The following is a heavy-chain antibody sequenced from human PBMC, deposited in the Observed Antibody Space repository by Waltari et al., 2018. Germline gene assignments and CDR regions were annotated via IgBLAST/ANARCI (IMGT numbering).Heavy chain of an antibody. Sequence: QVQLQQWGAGLLKPSETLSLTCAVYGGSFSGYSWSWIRQPPGKGLEWIGEINHSGSTNYNPSLKSRVTISVDTSKNQFSLKLSSVTAADTAVYYCARVRGSYYVGRYFDLWGRGTLVTVSS. V-gene: IGHV4-34*01. CDR2: INHSGST. CDR1: GGSFSGYS. D-gene: IGHD1-26*01. CDR3: ARVRGSYYVGRYFDL. J-gene: IGHJ2*01.